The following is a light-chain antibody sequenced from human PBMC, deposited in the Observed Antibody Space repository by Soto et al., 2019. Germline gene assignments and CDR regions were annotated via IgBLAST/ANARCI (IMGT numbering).Light chain of an antibody. CDR2: GAS. Sequence: EIVMTRSPDTLSVSPGERATLSCRASQSVSSNLAWYQQKPGQAPRLLIYGASARATGIPVRFSGSGSGTEFTLTISSLQSEDFAVYHCQQYENWPRTFGQGTKVEMK. CDR3: QQYENWPRT. CDR1: QSVSSN. J-gene: IGKJ1*01. V-gene: IGKV3-15*01.